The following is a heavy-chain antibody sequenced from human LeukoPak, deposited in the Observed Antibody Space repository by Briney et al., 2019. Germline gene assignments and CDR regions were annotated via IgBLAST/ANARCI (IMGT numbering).Heavy chain of an antibody. CDR3: TTLITFGRIIVIV. V-gene: IGHV3-15*01. CDR1: GCIFSNAY. Sequence: GGSLRLSCAASGCIFSNAYMSWVRQAPGKGLEWVGRIKSKNEGGTTDYAAPLKGRFTISRDDSKNTLYLQMNSLKTEDTAVYYCTTLITFGRIIVIVWGQGTLVTVSS. D-gene: IGHD3-16*02. J-gene: IGHJ4*02. CDR2: IKSKNEGGTT.